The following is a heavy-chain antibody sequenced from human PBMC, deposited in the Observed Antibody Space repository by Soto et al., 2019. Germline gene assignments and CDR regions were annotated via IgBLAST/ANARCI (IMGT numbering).Heavy chain of an antibody. J-gene: IGHJ4*02. CDR3: ARPRAYYYDSSGPLELGY. Sequence: QVQLVQSGAEVKKPGASVKVSCKASGYTFTSYYMHWVRQAPGQGLEWMGIINPSGGSTSYAQKFQGRVNMTRDTSTSTVYMELSSLRSEDTAVYYCARPRAYYYDSSGPLELGYWGQGTLVTVSS. V-gene: IGHV1-46*01. D-gene: IGHD3-22*01. CDR2: INPSGGST. CDR1: GYTFTSYY.